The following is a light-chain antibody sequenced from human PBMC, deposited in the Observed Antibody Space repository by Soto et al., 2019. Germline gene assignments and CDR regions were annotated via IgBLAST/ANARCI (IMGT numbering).Light chain of an antibody. Sequence: DIVMTQSPDSLAVSLGERATINCKSSQSVLYSPNNKNYLAWYQQKPGQPPKLLVYWASTRESGVPDRFSGSGSGTDFPLTLSSLQAEGAAVYYCHHYHSAPQTFGQGTKVEIK. CDR3: HHYHSAPQT. J-gene: IGKJ1*01. CDR1: QSVLYSPNNKNY. CDR2: WAS. V-gene: IGKV4-1*01.